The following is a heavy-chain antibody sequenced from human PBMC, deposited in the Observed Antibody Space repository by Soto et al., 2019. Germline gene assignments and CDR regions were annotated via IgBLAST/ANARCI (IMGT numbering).Heavy chain of an antibody. CDR2: IYYSGST. V-gene: IGHV4-59*08. Sequence: SETQSLTCTVSGGSISSYYWSWIRQPPGKGLEWIGYIYYSGSTNYNPSLKSRVTISVDTSKNQFSLKLSSVTAADTAVYYCARLDCGGDCAKNNWFDPWGQGTLVTVS. CDR1: GGSISSYY. J-gene: IGHJ5*02. CDR3: ARLDCGGDCAKNNWFDP. D-gene: IGHD2-21*02.